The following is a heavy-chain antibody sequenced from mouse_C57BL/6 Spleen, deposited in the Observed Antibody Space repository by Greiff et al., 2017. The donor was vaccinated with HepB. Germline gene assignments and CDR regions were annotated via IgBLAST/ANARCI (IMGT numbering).Heavy chain of an antibody. Sequence: DVKLVESGGGLVKPGGSLKLSCAASGFTFSSYAMSWVRQTPEKRLEWVATISDGGSYTYYPDNVKGRFTISRDNAKNNLYRQMSHLKSEDTAMYYCAREDPFAYWGQGTLVTVSA. CDR1: GFTFSSYA. CDR3: AREDPFAY. V-gene: IGHV5-4*01. J-gene: IGHJ3*01. CDR2: ISDGGSYT.